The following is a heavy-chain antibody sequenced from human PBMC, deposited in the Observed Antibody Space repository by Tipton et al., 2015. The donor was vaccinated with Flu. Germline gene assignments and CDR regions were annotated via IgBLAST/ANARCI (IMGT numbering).Heavy chain of an antibody. J-gene: IGHJ5*02. Sequence: TLSLTCGVSGDSIRSSNYYWGWIRQPPGKGLEWMGNTFHSGNTYLNPSLKSRVTISIDTSKNQFSLKLSSVTAADTAVYYCARRDYSNYVSEPKNWFDPWGQGALVTVSS. V-gene: IGHV4-39*07. CDR3: ARRDYSNYVSEPKNWFDP. D-gene: IGHD4-11*01. CDR1: GDSIRSSNYY. CDR2: TFHSGNT.